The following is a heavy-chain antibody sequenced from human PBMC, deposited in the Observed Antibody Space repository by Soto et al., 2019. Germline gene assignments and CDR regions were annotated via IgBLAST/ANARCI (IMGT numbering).Heavy chain of an antibody. D-gene: IGHD6-13*01. CDR3: ARSPRSIAACGIDY. Sequence: QVQLQESGPGLVKPSGTLSLTCAVSGGSISTSNLWTWVRQPPGKGLEWIGEIYHSGSTNYNPSLKSRVTISVDNSKKQFDLKLKSVTAADTAVYYCARSPRSIAACGIDYWGQGFLVTVSS. CDR1: GGSISTSNL. CDR2: IYHSGST. J-gene: IGHJ4*02. V-gene: IGHV4-4*02.